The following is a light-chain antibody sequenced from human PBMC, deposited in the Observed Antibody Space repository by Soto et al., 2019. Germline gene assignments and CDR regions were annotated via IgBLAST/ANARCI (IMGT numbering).Light chain of an antibody. J-gene: IGKJ1*01. CDR2: AAS. CDR1: QGISSY. Sequence: IQLTQSPSSLSASVGDRVTITFRASQGISSYLGWYQQKPGKAPNLLIYAASTLQSGVPSRFSGGGSGTDFTLTISRLEPEDFAVYYCQQYLTSPKTFGQGTTGDIK. CDR3: QQYLTSPKT. V-gene: IGKV1-9*01.